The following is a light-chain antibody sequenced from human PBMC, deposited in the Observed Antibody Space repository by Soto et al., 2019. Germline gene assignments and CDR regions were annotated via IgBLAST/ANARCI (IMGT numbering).Light chain of an antibody. V-gene: IGKV3-15*01. J-gene: IGKJ1*01. CDR2: SAS. CDR3: QQYDNWPWT. CDR1: QSISDT. Sequence: EIVMTQSPATLSVSPGGRATLSCRASQSISDTLAWYQQKPGQAPRLLIYSASRRATGFPARFSGSGSGTDFTLTISSLQSEDFAVYYCQQYDNWPWTFGQGTKGEI.